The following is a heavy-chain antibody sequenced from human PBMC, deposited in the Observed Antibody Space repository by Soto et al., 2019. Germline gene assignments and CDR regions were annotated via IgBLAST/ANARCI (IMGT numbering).Heavy chain of an antibody. Sequence: GGSLSLSCAASGFTFSSYSMNWVRQAPGKGLEWVSSISRSAGNTYYADSVKGRFTISRDNAKNSMYLQMNSLRAEDTAVYYCARDQVPGLDAFDIWGQGTMVTVSS. CDR3: ARDQVPGLDAFDI. V-gene: IGHV3-21*01. CDR2: ISRSAGNT. J-gene: IGHJ3*02. CDR1: GFTFSSYS.